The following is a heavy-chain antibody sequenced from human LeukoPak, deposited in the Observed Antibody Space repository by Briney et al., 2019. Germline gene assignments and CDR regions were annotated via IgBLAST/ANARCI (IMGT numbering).Heavy chain of an antibody. CDR3: ARWGGQQVNAFDI. V-gene: IGHV4-59*01. J-gene: IGHJ3*02. Sequence: SETLSLTCTVSGVSISDYYWNWIRQPPGKGLEWIGYIDYSGSATYNPSVKSRVTMLMDTSKNQFSLKLTSVTAADTAAYYGARWGGQQVNAFDIWGQGTMVTVSS. CDR1: GVSISDYY. D-gene: IGHD6-13*01. CDR2: IDYSGSA.